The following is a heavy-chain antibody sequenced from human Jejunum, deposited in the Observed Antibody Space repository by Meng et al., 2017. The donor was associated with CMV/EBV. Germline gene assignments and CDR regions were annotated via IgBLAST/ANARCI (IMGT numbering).Heavy chain of an antibody. CDR1: GFSFSNYI. CDR3: AREWSVGAYNWFDP. J-gene: IGHJ5*02. V-gene: IGHV3-21*01. Sequence: SGFSFSNYIMNWGRRAPGKGLEWVSSVSSSSSYICYADSVKGRFTISRDNAKNSLYLQMDSLRVEDTAVYYCAREWSVGAYNWFDPWGQGTLVTVSS. CDR2: VSSSSSYI. D-gene: IGHD1-26*01.